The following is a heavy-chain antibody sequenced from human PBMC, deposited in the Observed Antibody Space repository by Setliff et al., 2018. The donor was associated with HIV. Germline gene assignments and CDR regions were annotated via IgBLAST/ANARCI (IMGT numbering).Heavy chain of an antibody. D-gene: IGHD3-3*01. Sequence: ASVKVSCKASGGTFSNYAINWVRQAPGQGLECMGGIIPIFGTANYAQKFQGRVTITADESTSTVSMELSSLRSEDTAVYYCASWPDFWSGYPNYYYHQYMDVWGKGTTVTVSS. CDR3: ASWPDFWSGYPNYYYHQYMDV. CDR2: IIPIFGTA. CDR1: GGTFSNYA. J-gene: IGHJ6*03. V-gene: IGHV1-69*13.